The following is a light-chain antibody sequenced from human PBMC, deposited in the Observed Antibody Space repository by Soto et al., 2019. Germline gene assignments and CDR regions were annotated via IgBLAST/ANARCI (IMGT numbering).Light chain of an antibody. Sequence: DIQMTQSPSSVSASVGDRVTITCRASQGINTWCAWYRQRPGKAPKVLIYAASSLQSGVPSRFRGSGSGTDFTLTISSLQPEDFATYYCQQTHSFPLSFGGGTRVEIK. CDR2: AAS. V-gene: IGKV1-12*01. CDR1: QGINTW. CDR3: QQTHSFPLS. J-gene: IGKJ4*01.